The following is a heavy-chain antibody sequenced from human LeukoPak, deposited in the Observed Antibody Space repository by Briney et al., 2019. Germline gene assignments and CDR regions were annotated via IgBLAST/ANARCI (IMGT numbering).Heavy chain of an antibody. V-gene: IGHV4-39*07. D-gene: IGHD3-22*01. CDR1: GGSISSSSYY. CDR3: ARERLYYYDSSGYHDY. CDR2: IYYSGST. J-gene: IGHJ4*02. Sequence: SETLSLTCTVSGGSISSSSYYWGWIRQPPGKGLEWIGSIYYSGSTYYNPSLKSRVTISVDTSKNQFSLKLSSVTAADTAVYYCARERLYYYDSSGYHDYWGQGTLVTVSS.